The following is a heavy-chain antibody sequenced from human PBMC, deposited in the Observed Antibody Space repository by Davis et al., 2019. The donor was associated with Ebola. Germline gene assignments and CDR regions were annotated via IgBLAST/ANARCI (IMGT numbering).Heavy chain of an antibody. CDR3: ARGFGVQGVILDQY. CDR2: IIPIFGTA. J-gene: IGHJ4*02. CDR1: GGTFSSYA. Sequence: SVKVSCKASGGTFSSYAISWVRQAPGQGLEWMGGIIPIFGTANYAQKFQGRVTITADTSASIAFMELGSLTSEDTAVYYCARGFGVQGVILDQYWGQGTLVTVSS. V-gene: IGHV1-69*06. D-gene: IGHD3-10*01.